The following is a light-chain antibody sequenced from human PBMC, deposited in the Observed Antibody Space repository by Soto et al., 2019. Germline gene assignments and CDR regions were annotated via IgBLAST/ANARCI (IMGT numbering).Light chain of an antibody. Sequence: DIVMTQSPDSLAVSLGERATMNCKCSRSVLYKSNNKNHLAWYQQKPGQPPQLIIYWASTRESGVPERFSGSGSGTDFTLTISSLEAEDVAFYYCQQSETFSGTFGPGTKVDLK. CDR3: QQSETFSGT. CDR2: WAS. J-gene: IGKJ1*01. V-gene: IGKV4-1*01. CDR1: RSVLYKSNNKNH.